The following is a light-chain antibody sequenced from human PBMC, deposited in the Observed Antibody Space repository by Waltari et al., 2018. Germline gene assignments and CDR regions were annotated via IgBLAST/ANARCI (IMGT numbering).Light chain of an antibody. CDR3: GTWDNNLSPGGV. Sequence: QSVLTQPPSVSAAPGQKVTISCSGSSSNIGSYSVSWYQQLPGTAPKLLIYDEYRRPSGSPDRFSGSKSGTSATLGITGLQTGDEAEYYCGTWDNNLSPGGVFGGGTKLTVL. CDR2: DEY. CDR1: SSNIGSYS. V-gene: IGLV1-51*01. J-gene: IGLJ3*02.